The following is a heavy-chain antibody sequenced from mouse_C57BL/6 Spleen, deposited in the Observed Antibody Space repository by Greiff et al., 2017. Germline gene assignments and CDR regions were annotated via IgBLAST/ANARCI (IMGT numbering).Heavy chain of an antibody. D-gene: IGHD1-1*01. CDR1: GFNIKDYY. CDR3: ASYYYGSSYGYFDV. V-gene: IGHV14-2*01. Sequence: EVQLQQSGAELVKPGASVKLSCTASGFNIKDYYMHWVKQRTEQGLEWIGRIDPEDGETKYAPKFPGKATITADTSSNTAYLQLSSLTSEDTAVYYCASYYYGSSYGYFDVWGTGTTVTVSS. CDR2: IDPEDGET. J-gene: IGHJ1*03.